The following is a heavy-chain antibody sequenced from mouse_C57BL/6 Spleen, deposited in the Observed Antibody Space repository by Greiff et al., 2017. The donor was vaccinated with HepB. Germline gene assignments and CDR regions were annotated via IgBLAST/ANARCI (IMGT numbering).Heavy chain of an antibody. Sequence: QVQLQQSGPELVKPGASVKISCKASGYAFSSSWMNWVKQRPGKGLEWIGRIYPGDGDTNYNGKFKGKATLTADNSSSTAYMQLSSLTSEDSAVYVCARDDYDEDWYFDVWGTGTTVTVSS. V-gene: IGHV1-82*01. CDR1: GYAFSSSW. CDR2: IYPGDGDT. J-gene: IGHJ1*03. D-gene: IGHD2-4*01. CDR3: ARDDYDEDWYFDV.